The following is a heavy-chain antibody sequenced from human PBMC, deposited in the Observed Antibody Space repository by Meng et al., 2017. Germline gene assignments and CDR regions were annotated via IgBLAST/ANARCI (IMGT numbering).Heavy chain of an antibody. CDR1: RGSIRAVPW. CDR3: ARGTVLLWFGELLHRNWFDP. V-gene: IGHV4-4*03. J-gene: IGHJ5*02. Sequence: WPGRLCPLGDIAYSCLSSRGSIRAVPWWSWVRRPPVNGLEWIGEIFHSGSTFVNPSLKSRVTISVDKSKDKLSLKLSSVTAADTALYYCARGTVLLWFGELLHRNWFDPWGQGTLVTVSS. D-gene: IGHD3-10*01. CDR2: IFHSGST.